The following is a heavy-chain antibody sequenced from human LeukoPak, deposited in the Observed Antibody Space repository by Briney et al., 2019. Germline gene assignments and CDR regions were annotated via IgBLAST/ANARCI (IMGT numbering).Heavy chain of an antibody. J-gene: IGHJ4*02. Sequence: GGSLRLTCAASGFTFSSYAMSWVRQTPGKGLEWVSAISGSGGSTFYADSVRGRFTISRDNSKNTLYLQMNSLRAEDTAVYYCAKDRVFVPASVDDYWGQGTLVTVSS. CDR3: AKDRVFVPASVDDY. CDR2: ISGSGGST. V-gene: IGHV3-23*01. CDR1: GFTFSSYA. D-gene: IGHD2-2*01.